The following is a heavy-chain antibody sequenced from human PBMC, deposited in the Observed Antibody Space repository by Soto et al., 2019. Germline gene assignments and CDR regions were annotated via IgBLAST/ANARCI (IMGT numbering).Heavy chain of an antibody. V-gene: IGHV3-30*03. D-gene: IGHD5-12*01. Sequence: GSLRLSCAASGFTFSSYGMHWVRQAPGKGLEWVAVISYDGSNKYYVDSVKGRFTISRDNSKNTMYRQMISLRPEDTAVYFCARTPYSGYVHTFDYWGQGTLVTVSS. CDR1: GFTFSSYG. CDR2: ISYDGSNK. CDR3: ARTPYSGYVHTFDY. J-gene: IGHJ4*02.